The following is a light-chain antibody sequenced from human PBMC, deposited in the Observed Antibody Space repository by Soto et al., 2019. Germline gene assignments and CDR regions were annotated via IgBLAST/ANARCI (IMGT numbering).Light chain of an antibody. V-gene: IGKV1-9*01. CDR2: AAS. Sequence: DIQLTQSPSFLSASVEDRVTITCRASQGINSYLVWYQEKPGKAPKLLIYAASILQSGVPSRFSGSGSGTEFTLTISSLQPEDFATYYCQQLHSYPLTFGGGTKVEI. CDR3: QQLHSYPLT. J-gene: IGKJ4*01. CDR1: QGINSY.